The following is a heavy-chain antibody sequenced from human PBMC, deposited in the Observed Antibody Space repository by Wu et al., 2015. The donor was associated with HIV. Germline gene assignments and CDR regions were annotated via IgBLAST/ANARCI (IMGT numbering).Heavy chain of an antibody. V-gene: IGHV1-2*02. Sequence: QVQLVQSGAEVKKPGASVKVSCKASGYTFTAYYIHWVRQAPGQGLEWMAWINPNSDVANFAEIFQGRVTMTRETAITTAYLELTGLTSDDTAVYYCVRGARGMPKGAFDIWGQGTLVTVSS. CDR1: GYTFTAYY. D-gene: IGHD3-10*01. J-gene: IGHJ3*02. CDR2: INPNSDVA. CDR3: VRGARGMPKGAFDI.